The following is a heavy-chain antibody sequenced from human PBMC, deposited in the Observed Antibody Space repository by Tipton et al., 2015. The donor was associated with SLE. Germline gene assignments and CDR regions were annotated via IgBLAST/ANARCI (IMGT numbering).Heavy chain of an antibody. D-gene: IGHD1-26*01. CDR1: GGSFSGYY. J-gene: IGHJ4*02. CDR3: ARVDSGNLLFDH. Sequence: TLSLTCAVYGGSFSGYYWNWIRQSPGKGLEWVGEIYHSGNINYNPSLKSQLTISVDKYRNQFFLQLTSVAAADTAVYYCARVDSGNLLFDHWGQGTLVTVSS. V-gene: IGHV4-34*01. CDR2: IYHSGNI.